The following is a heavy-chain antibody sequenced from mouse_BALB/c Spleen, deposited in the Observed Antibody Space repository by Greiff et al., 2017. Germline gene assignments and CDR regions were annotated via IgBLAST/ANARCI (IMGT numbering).Heavy chain of an antibody. CDR1: GFSLTSYG. V-gene: IGHV2-9*02. J-gene: IGHJ4*01. D-gene: IGHD1-1*01. CDR3: ARATTVVARGAMDY. CDR2: IWAGGST. Sequence: VKLMESGPGLVAPSQSLSITCTVSGFSLTSYGVHWVRQPPGKGLEWLGVIWAGGSTNYNSALMSRLSISKDNSKSQVFLKMNSLQTDDTAMYYCARATTVVARGAMDYWGQGTSVTVSS.